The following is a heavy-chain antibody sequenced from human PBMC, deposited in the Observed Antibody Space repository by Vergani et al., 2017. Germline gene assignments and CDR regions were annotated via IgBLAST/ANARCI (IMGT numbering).Heavy chain of an antibody. Sequence: QVQLQESGPGLVKPSQTLSLTCTVSGGSISSGDYYWSWIRQPPGKVLEWIGYFYYSGSTYYNPSLKSRVTISVDTSKSQFSLKLSSVTAADTAVYYCGRAERQSGYYEDRSGYYAQGYGMDVWGQGTTVTVSS. D-gene: IGHD3-22*01. V-gene: IGHV4-30-4*08. J-gene: IGHJ6*02. CDR1: GGSISSGDYY. CDR2: FYYSGST. CDR3: GRAERQSGYYEDRSGYYAQGYGMDV.